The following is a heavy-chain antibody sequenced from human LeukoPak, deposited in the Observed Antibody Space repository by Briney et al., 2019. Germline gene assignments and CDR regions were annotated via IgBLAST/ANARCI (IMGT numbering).Heavy chain of an antibody. Sequence: PGGSLRLSCAASGLTFSSYSMNWVRQAPGKGLEWVSSISSSSSYIYYADSVKGRFTISRDNAKNSLYLQMNSLRAEDTAVYYCARDGLKDYYDSSGYDWGQGTLVTVSS. CDR3: ARDGLKDYYDSSGYD. V-gene: IGHV3-21*01. D-gene: IGHD3-22*01. CDR2: ISSSSSYI. J-gene: IGHJ4*02. CDR1: GLTFSSYS.